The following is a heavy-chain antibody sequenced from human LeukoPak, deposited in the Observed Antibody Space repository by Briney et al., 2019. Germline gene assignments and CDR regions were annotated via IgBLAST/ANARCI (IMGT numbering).Heavy chain of an antibody. CDR3: ARSYCGGGSCGAFDI. Sequence: KPWETLSLTCTVSGGSISSYYWRWSRQPPGKGVEWIGYIYYSGNTNYNPSLKSRVTISVDTSKNQFSLRLSSVTAADTAVYYCARSYCGGGSCGAFDIWGQGTMVTVSS. V-gene: IGHV4-59*01. CDR1: GGSISSYY. J-gene: IGHJ3*02. CDR2: IYYSGNT. D-gene: IGHD2-15*01.